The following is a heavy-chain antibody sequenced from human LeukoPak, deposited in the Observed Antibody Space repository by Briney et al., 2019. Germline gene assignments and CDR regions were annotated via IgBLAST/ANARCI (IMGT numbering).Heavy chain of an antibody. CDR3: ARGPPNWGYDY. V-gene: IGHV1-8*01. CDR1: GYTFTSYD. D-gene: IGHD7-27*01. Sequence: ASVKVSCTASGYTFTSYDINWVRQATGQGLEWMGWMSPNSGNTGYAQKFQGRVTMTRSTSMSTAYMELSSLRSEDTAVYYCARGPPNWGYDYWGQGTLVTVSS. CDR2: MSPNSGNT. J-gene: IGHJ4*02.